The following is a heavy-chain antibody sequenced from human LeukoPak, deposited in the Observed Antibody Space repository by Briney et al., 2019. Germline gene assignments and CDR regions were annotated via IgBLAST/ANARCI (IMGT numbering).Heavy chain of an antibody. V-gene: IGHV4-59*08. Sequence: SETLSLTCTVSGGSISSYYWSWIRQPPGKGLEWIGYIYYSGSTNYNPSLKSRVTISVDTSKNQFSLKLSSVTAADTAIYYCGRHQNGGTYPIDYWGQGTLVTVSS. D-gene: IGHD1-26*01. J-gene: IGHJ4*02. CDR1: GGSISSYY. CDR3: GRHQNGGTYPIDY. CDR2: IYYSGST.